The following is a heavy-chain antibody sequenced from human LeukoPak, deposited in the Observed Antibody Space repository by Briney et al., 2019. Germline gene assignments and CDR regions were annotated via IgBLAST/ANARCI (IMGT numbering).Heavy chain of an antibody. CDR2: INPNSGGT. CDR3: ARTYYYDSSGYRYRGAFDI. CDR1: GYTFTGCY. Sequence: GASVKVSCKASGYTFTGCYMHWVRQAPGQGLEWMGWINPNSGGTNYAQKFQGRVTMTRDTSISTAYMELSRLRSDDTAVYYCARTYYYDSSGYRYRGAFDIWGQGTMVTVSS. D-gene: IGHD3-22*01. J-gene: IGHJ3*02. V-gene: IGHV1-2*02.